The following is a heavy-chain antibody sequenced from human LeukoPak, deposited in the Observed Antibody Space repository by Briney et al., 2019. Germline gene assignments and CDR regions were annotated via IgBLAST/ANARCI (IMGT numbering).Heavy chain of an antibody. V-gene: IGHV3-21*01. D-gene: IGHD6-6*01. CDR2: ISSSSSYI. Sequence: ETLSLTCTVSGGSISSSSYYWGWIRQPPGKGLEWVSSISSSSSYIYYADSVKGRFTISRDNAKNSLYLQMNSLRAEDTAVYYCARAHRQQLVWPFDYWGQGTLVTVSS. CDR3: ARAHRQQLVWPFDY. J-gene: IGHJ4*02. CDR1: GGSISSSS.